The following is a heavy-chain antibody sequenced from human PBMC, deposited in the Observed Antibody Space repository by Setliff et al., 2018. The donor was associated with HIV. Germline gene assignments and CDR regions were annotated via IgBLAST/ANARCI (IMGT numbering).Heavy chain of an antibody. J-gene: IGHJ4*02. Sequence: SETLSLTCTVSGGSISSYYWSWIRQPPGKGLEWLGHIYSSGSTNYNPSLKSRVTISVDTSKNQFSLKLYSVTAADTAVYYCARAYFGSGIYYWGQGTLVTVPQ. CDR1: GGSISSYY. V-gene: IGHV4-4*09. CDR3: ARAYFGSGIYY. D-gene: IGHD3-10*01. CDR2: IYSSGST.